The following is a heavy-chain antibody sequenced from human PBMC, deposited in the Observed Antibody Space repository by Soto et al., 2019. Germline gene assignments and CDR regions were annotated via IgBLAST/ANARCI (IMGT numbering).Heavy chain of an antibody. Sequence: GASLKISCKGSGYSFTSYWIGWVRQMPGKGLEWMGIIYPGDSDTRYSPSFQAHVTISADKSISTAYLQWSSLKASDTPMYYCARRSGYGSSTSCYTKGASSRSRTHEYYYGMDVWGQGTKVTVSS. D-gene: IGHD2-2*02. V-gene: IGHV5-51*01. CDR1: GYSFTSYW. J-gene: IGHJ6*02. CDR3: ARRSGYGSSTSCYTKGASSRSRTHEYYYGMDV. CDR2: IYPGDSDT.